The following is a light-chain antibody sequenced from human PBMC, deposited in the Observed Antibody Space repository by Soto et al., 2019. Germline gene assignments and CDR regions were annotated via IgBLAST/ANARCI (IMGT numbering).Light chain of an antibody. CDR1: SSDVGGYNY. V-gene: IGLV2-14*01. Sequence: QPASVSGSPGQSITISCTGTSSDVGGYNYVSWYQQHPGKAPKLMIYDVSNRPSGVSNRFSGSKSGNTASLTISGLQAEDEADYYCGSYTSSSTLYVFGTGTKVTVL. CDR2: DVS. J-gene: IGLJ1*01. CDR3: GSYTSSSTLYV.